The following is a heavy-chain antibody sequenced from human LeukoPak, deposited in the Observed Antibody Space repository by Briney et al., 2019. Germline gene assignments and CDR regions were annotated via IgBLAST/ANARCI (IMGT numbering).Heavy chain of an antibody. J-gene: IGHJ4*02. Sequence: SETLSLTCTVSGGSISSYYWSWIRQPAGKGLEWIGRIYTSGSTNYNPSLKSRVTMSVDTSKNQFSLKLSSVTAADTAVYYCARFNYDSSGYYHFDYWGQGTLVTVSS. CDR1: GGSISSYY. CDR2: IYTSGST. CDR3: ARFNYDSSGYYHFDY. V-gene: IGHV4-4*07. D-gene: IGHD3-22*01.